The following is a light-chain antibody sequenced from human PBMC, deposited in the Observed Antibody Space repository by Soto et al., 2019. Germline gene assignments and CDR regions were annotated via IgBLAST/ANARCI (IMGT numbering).Light chain of an antibody. Sequence: DIQMTQSPSSLSASVGDRVTITCRASQGISNYLAWNHQKPEKVPKLLIYAASTLQSGVPSRFSGSGSGTDFTLTISGLQPEDVATYYCQKYNSAPWTFGQGNKVEIK. CDR3: QKYNSAPWT. J-gene: IGKJ1*01. CDR2: AAS. V-gene: IGKV1-27*01. CDR1: QGISNY.